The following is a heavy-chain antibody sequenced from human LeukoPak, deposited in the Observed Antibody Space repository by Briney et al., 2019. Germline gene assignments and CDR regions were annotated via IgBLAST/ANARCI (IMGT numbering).Heavy chain of an antibody. V-gene: IGHV3-21*01. CDR2: ISSSSSYI. CDR1: GFTFSSYS. D-gene: IGHD3-22*01. CDR3: ARGLNYYDSSGQHY. Sequence: PGGSLRLSCAASGFTFSSYSMNWVRQAPGKGLEWVSSISSSSSYIYYADSVKGRFTISRDNDKNSLYLQMHSLRAEDTAVYYCARGLNYYDSSGQHYWGQGTLVTVSS. J-gene: IGHJ4*02.